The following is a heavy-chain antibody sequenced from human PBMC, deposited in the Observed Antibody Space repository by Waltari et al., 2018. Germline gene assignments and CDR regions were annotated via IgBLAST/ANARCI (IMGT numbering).Heavy chain of an antibody. J-gene: IGHJ4*02. V-gene: IGHV4-61*02. Sequence: QVQLQESGPGLVKPSQTLSLTCTVSGGSISSGSYYWSWIRQPAGKGLEWIGRIYTSGSTNYNPSLKSRVTISVDTSKNQFSLKLSSVTAADTAVYYCVSGYYDILTGSAPFDYLGQGTLVTVSS. D-gene: IGHD3-9*01. CDR3: VSGYYDILTGSAPFDY. CDR1: GGSISSGSYY. CDR2: IYTSGST.